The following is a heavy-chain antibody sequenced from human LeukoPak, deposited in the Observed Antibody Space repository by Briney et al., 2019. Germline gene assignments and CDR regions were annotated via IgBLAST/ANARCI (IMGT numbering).Heavy chain of an antibody. CDR3: ARVRGDNYYYLDV. V-gene: IGHV1-2*02. CDR2: INPNNGGT. CDR1: GYTFTSYY. J-gene: IGHJ6*03. Sequence: ASVKVSCKASGYTFTSYYMHWVRQAPGQGLEWMGWINPNNGGTNYAQKFQGRVTMTRDTSISTAYMELSRLRSDDTAVYYCARVRGDNYYYLDVWGKGTTVTVSS. D-gene: IGHD7-27*01.